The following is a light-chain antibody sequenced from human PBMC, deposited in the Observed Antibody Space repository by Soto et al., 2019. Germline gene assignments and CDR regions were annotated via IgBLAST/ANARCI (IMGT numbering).Light chain of an antibody. Sequence: DIRMTESPATLSASVGDRVTITCRASQSISSWLAWYQQKPGKAPKLLIYDASSLQSGVQSSFSGSGSGTDFTLTIRSLQPEDFATYYCQQSYSTWTCGQGTKVDIK. J-gene: IGKJ1*01. CDR3: QQSYSTWT. CDR1: QSISSW. V-gene: IGKV1-39*01. CDR2: DAS.